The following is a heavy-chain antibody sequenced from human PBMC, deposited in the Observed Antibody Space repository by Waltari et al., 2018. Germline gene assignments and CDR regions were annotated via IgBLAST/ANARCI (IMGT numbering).Heavy chain of an antibody. Sequence: EVQLVESGGGLVQPGGSLRLSCAASGFTFSSYSMNWVRQAPGKGLEWVSYISSSSSTIYYADSVKGRFTISRDNAKNSLYLQMNSLRAEDTAVYYCARATTVLDYWGQGTLVTVSS. V-gene: IGHV3-48*01. J-gene: IGHJ4*02. CDR1: GFTFSSYS. CDR3: ARATTVLDY. CDR2: ISSSSSTI. D-gene: IGHD4-17*01.